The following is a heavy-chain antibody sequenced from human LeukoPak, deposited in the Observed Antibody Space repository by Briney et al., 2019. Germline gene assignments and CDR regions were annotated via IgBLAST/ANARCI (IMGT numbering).Heavy chain of an antibody. Sequence: PGGSLRLSCAASGFSVSDYSISWIRQSPGKGREGISYVISGRGYRNYADSVEGRFTISRDNAKNSVALQLGGLRADDTAVYFCTRERRGSYYGFESWGPGTLV. J-gene: IGHJ4*02. D-gene: IGHD3-16*01. CDR2: VISGRGYR. CDR1: GFSVSDYS. V-gene: IGHV3-11*05. CDR3: TRERRGSYYGFES.